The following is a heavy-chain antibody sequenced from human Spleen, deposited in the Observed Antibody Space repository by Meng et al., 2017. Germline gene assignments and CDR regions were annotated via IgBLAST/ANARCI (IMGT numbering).Heavy chain of an antibody. CDR3: ARIVSGTEGFDY. Sequence: QVQLLQSGPAVKKPGAPVKVSCKPTGYSFTRYAISWVRQAPGQGPEWLGWISANTGKTNYAQKFQDRVTMTTDTSTGTVYTELRGLRSDDTAIYYCARIVSGTEGFDYWGRGTLVTVSS. CDR1: GYSFTRYA. J-gene: IGHJ4*02. D-gene: IGHD6-19*01. CDR2: ISANTGKT. V-gene: IGHV1-18*04.